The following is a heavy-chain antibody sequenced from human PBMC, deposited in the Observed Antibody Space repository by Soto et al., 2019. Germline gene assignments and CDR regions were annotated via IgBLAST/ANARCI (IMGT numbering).Heavy chain of an antibody. CDR1: GGSFSGYY. V-gene: IGHV4-34*01. CDR3: ARGWVSGLNSYGYVPFDY. D-gene: IGHD5-18*01. J-gene: IGHJ4*02. CDR2: INHSGST. Sequence: SETLSLTCAVYGGSFSGYYWSWIRQPPGKGLEWIGEINHSGSTNYNPSLKSRVTISVDTSKNQFSLKLSSVTAADTAVYYCARGWVSGLNSYGYVPFDYWGQGTLVT.